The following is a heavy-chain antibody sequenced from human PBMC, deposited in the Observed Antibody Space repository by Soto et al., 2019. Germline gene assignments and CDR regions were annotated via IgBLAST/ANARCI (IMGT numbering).Heavy chain of an antibody. V-gene: IGHV3-30*18. Sequence: GGSLRLSCAASGFTFSSYGMHWVRQAPGKGLEWVAVISYDGSNKYYADSVKGRFTISRDNSKNTPYLQMNSLRAEDTAVYYCAQDNADSSGYFYGMDVWGQGTTVTVSS. J-gene: IGHJ6*02. D-gene: IGHD3-22*01. CDR3: AQDNADSSGYFYGMDV. CDR2: ISYDGSNK. CDR1: GFTFSSYG.